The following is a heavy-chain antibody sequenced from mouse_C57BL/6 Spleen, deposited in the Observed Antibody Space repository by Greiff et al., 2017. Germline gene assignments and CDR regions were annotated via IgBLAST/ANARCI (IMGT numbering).Heavy chain of an antibody. CDR1: GYTFTDYY. D-gene: IGHD4-1*02. J-gene: IGHJ3*01. CDR3: ARSATGPFAY. Sequence: EVQLQQSGPELVKPGASVKISCKASGYTFTDYYMNWVKRSHGKSLEWIGDINPNNGGTSYNQKFKGKATLTVDKSSSTAYMELRSLTSEDSAVYYCARSATGPFAYWGQGTLVTVSA. CDR2: INPNNGGT. V-gene: IGHV1-26*01.